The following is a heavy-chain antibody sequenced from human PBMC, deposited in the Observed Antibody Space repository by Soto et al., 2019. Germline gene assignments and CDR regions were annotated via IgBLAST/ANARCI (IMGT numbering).Heavy chain of an antibody. CDR2: INDRGSI. CDR3: ARESHDILTGPPWVWYFDL. J-gene: IGHJ2*01. V-gene: IGHV4-34*01. D-gene: IGHD3-9*01. CDR1: GGSFSGYY. Sequence: QVQLQQWGAGPLRPLETLSLTCGVSGGSFSGYYWAWIRQSPGKGLEWIGEINDRGSINYNPSLKSRVIISVDTSKNHYFLNLRSVTAADTAVYYCARESHDILTGPPWVWYFDLWGRGTLVTVSS.